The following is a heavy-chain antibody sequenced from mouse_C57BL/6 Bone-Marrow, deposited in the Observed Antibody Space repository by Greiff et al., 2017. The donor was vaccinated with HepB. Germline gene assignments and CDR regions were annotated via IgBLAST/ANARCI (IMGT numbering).Heavy chain of an antibody. Sequence: QVQLQQSGAELARPGASVKLSCKASGYTFTSYWMHWVKQRPGQGLEWIGEIDPSDSYTNYNQKFKGKSTLTVDKSSSTAYMQLSSLTSEDSAVYYCARGDYYGSSVWGTGTTVTVSS. CDR2: IDPSDSYT. V-gene: IGHV1-69*01. D-gene: IGHD1-1*01. CDR1: GYTFTSYW. CDR3: ARGDYYGSSV. J-gene: IGHJ1*03.